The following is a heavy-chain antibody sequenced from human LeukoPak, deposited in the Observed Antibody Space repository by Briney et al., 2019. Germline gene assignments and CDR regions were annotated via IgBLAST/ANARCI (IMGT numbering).Heavy chain of an antibody. CDR3: ARGRGRSGSFYFDY. Sequence: GAPVKVSCKTSGYTFTGYYVNWVRQAPGQRLEWMGWVNPDNGVTHFQGRVTMTRDTSISTAYMELSRLRSDDTAVYYCARGRGRSGSFYFDYWGQGTLVTVSS. CDR2: VNPDNGVT. J-gene: IGHJ4*02. V-gene: IGHV1-2*02. CDR1: GYTFTGYY. D-gene: IGHD3-3*01.